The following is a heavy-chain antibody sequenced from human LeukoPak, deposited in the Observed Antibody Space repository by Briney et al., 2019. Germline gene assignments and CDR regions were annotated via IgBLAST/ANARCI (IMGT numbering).Heavy chain of an antibody. V-gene: IGHV1-46*01. CDR1: GYTFTSYY. J-gene: IGHJ6*02. CDR3: ARDSTIFGVVIKFNYYYGMDV. CDR2: INPSGGST. Sequence: ASVKVSCKASGYTFTSYYMHWVRQAPGQGLEWMGIINPSGGSTSYAQKFQGRVTMTRDTSTSTVYMELSSLRSEDTAVYYCARDSTIFGVVIKFNYYYGMDVWGQGTTVTVSS. D-gene: IGHD3-3*01.